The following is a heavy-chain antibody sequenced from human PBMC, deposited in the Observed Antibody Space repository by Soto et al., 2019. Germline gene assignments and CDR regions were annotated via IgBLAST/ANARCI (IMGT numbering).Heavy chain of an antibody. Sequence: GGSLRLSCAASGFSFSSYAMSWVRQAPGKGLEWVSGIRDSGGNTYYTDSVKGRFTISRDNSKNTLYLQMNSLRAEDTAVYYCAKSGGFSGYDWRGYYYYGMDVWGQGTTVTVSS. V-gene: IGHV3-23*01. D-gene: IGHD5-12*01. J-gene: IGHJ6*02. CDR1: GFSFSSYA. CDR3: AKSGGFSGYDWRGYYYYGMDV. CDR2: IRDSGGNT.